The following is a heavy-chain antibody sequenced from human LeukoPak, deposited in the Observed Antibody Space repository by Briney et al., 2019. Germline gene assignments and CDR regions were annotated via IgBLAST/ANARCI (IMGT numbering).Heavy chain of an antibody. CDR2: IVVGSGNT. CDR3: AADQGGYVGFDY. V-gene: IGHV1-58*01. D-gene: IGHD6-25*01. Sequence: ASVKVSCKASGFTFTSSAVQWVRQVRGQRLEWIGWIVVGSGNTNYAQKFQERVTITRDMSTSTAYMELSSLRSEDTAVYYCAADQGGYVGFDYWGQGTLVTVSS. J-gene: IGHJ4*02. CDR1: GFTFTSSA.